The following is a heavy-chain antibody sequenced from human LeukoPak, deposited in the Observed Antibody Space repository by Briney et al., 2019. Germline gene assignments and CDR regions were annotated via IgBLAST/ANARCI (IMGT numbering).Heavy chain of an antibody. J-gene: IGHJ4*02. CDR2: INWNGGST. CDR3: ARDLDYGLDY. D-gene: IGHD4-17*01. V-gene: IGHV3-20*01. CDR1: GFTFDDYG. Sequence: GGSLRLSCAASGFTFDDYGMSWVRHAPGKGLEWVSGINWNGGSTGYADSVKGRFTISRDNAKNSLYLQMNSLRAEDTALYHCARDLDYGLDYWGQGTLVTVSS.